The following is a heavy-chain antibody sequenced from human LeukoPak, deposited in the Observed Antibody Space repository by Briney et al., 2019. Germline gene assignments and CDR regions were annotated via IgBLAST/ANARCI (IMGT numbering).Heavy chain of an antibody. D-gene: IGHD2-15*01. Sequence: PSGTLSLTCVVSGGSIGSGSWWSWVRQTPGKGLEWIGEIYHDGRTNFNPSLKSRVTISVDKSKNQFSLNLNSVTAADTAVYYCVGNGYYSLDNWGQGTLVTVSS. CDR3: VGNGYYSLDN. J-gene: IGHJ4*02. V-gene: IGHV4-4*02. CDR2: IYHDGRT. CDR1: GGSIGSGSW.